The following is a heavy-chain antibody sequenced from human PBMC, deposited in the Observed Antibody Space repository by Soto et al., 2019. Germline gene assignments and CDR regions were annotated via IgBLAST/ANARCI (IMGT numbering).Heavy chain of an antibody. V-gene: IGHV3-43*01. Sequence: EVQLVESGGVVVQPGGSLRLSCAASGFTFDDYTMHWVRQAPGKGLEWVSLISWDGGSTYYADDVKGRFTISRDNSKNSLYLQMNSLRTEDTALYYCAKDHDTMVRGVIRPYYYGMDVWGQGTTVTVSS. CDR3: AKDHDTMVRGVIRPYYYGMDV. CDR2: ISWDGGST. D-gene: IGHD3-10*01. J-gene: IGHJ6*02. CDR1: GFTFDDYT.